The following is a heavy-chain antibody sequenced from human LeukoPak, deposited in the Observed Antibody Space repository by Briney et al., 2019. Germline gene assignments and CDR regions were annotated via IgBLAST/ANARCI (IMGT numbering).Heavy chain of an antibody. CDR1: GGTFSSYA. V-gene: IGHV1-69*06. CDR3: ATILDCSSTSCYEPLVDY. D-gene: IGHD2-2*01. Sequence: AASVTVSCKASGGTFSSYAISWVRQAPGQGLEWMGGIIPSFGTANYAQKFQGRVTITADKSTSTAYMELSSLRSEDTAVYYCATILDCSSTSCYEPLVDYWGQGTLVTVSS. CDR2: IIPSFGTA. J-gene: IGHJ4*02.